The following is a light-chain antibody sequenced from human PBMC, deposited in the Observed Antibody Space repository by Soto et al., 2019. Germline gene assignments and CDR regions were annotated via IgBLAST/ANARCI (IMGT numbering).Light chain of an antibody. CDR1: SSDVGGYNY. Sequence: QSALTQPASVSGSPGQSITISCTGTSSDVGGYNYVSWYQQHPGKAPKLMIYDVSNRPSGVSNRFSGSKSGNTASLTISGAQAEDEADYYCSSYTSSSTLGVFGGGTQLTVL. J-gene: IGLJ2*01. V-gene: IGLV2-14*01. CDR2: DVS. CDR3: SSYTSSSTLGV.